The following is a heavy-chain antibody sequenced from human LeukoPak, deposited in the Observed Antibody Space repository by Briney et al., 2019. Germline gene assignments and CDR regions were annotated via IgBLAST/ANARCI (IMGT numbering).Heavy chain of an antibody. CDR3: ARDSSSGNYYYYMDV. Sequence: GGSLRLSCAASGFTFSSYWMHWVRQAPGKGLVWVSRINSDGSSTSYADSVKGRFTISRDNAKNTLYLQMNSLRAEDTAVYYCARDSSSGNYYYYMDVWGKGTTVTVSS. V-gene: IGHV3-74*01. J-gene: IGHJ6*03. CDR1: GFTFSSYW. CDR2: INSDGSST. D-gene: IGHD6-13*01.